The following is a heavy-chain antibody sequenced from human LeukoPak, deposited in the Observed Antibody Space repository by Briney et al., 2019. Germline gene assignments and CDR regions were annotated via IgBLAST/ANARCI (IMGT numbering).Heavy chain of an antibody. CDR2: IYYRGST. CDR1: GGSISSYY. V-gene: IGHV4-39*01. D-gene: IGHD3-22*01. Sequence: PSETLSLTCTVSGGSISSYYWGWIRQPPGKELEWIGSIYYRGSTNDNPSLKSRVTISVDTSKNQFSLKLTSVTAADTAVYYCARRGHYYDTSGYYYFDYWGQGTLVTVSS. J-gene: IGHJ4*02. CDR3: ARRGHYYDTSGYYYFDY.